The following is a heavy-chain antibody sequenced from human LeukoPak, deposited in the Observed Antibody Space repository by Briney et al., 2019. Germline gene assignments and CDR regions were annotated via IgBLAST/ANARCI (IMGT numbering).Heavy chain of an antibody. CDR2: LYNAGST. CDR3: ASLKGLFDHFDY. D-gene: IGHD3-22*01. Sequence: PGGSLRLSCVASGFIVSNNYMSWVRQAPGKGLEWVSVLYNAGSTYYAESVKGRFTISRDNSKNTLYLQMYSLRAEDTAVYYCASLKGLFDHFDYWGQGILVTVYS. J-gene: IGHJ4*02. CDR1: GFIVSNNY. V-gene: IGHV3-53*01.